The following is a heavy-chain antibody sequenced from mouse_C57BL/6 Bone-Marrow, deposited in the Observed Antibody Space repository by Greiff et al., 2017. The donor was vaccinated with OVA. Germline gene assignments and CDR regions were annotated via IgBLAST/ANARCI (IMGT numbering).Heavy chain of an antibody. CDR3: ARERTYDGYYVGPAWFAY. CDR2: ISYDGSN. J-gene: IGHJ3*01. D-gene: IGHD2-3*01. V-gene: IGHV3-6*01. Sequence: EVKLVESGPGLVKPSQSLSLTCSVTGYSITSGYYWNWIRQFPGNKLEWMGYISYDGSNNYNPSLKNRISITRDTSKNQFFLKLNSVTTEDTATYYCARERTYDGYYVGPAWFAYWGQGTLVTVSA. CDR1: GYSITSGYY.